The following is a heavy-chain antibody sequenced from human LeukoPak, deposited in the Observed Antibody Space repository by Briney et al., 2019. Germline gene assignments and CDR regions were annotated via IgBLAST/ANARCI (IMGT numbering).Heavy chain of an antibody. CDR3: ARHDTSGWYAFDY. V-gene: IGHV3-74*01. CDR2: INSDGSST. J-gene: IGHJ4*02. Sequence: VQPGGSLRLSCAASGFPFSSYAMNWVRQAPGKGLVWVSRINSDGSSTSYADSVKGRFTISRDNAKNTLYLQMSSLRAEDTAVYYCARHDTSGWYAFDYWGQGTLVTVSS. CDR1: GFPFSSYA. D-gene: IGHD6-19*01.